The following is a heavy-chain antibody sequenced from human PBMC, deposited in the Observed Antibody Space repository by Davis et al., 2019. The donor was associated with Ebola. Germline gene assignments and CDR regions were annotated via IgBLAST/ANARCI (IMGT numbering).Heavy chain of an antibody. CDR1: GGSFSDYY. CDR2: INHRGST. V-gene: IGHV4-34*01. CDR3: AGIAASGSY. J-gene: IGHJ4*02. Sequence: GSLRLSCAVYGGSFSDYYWTWICQSPGKGLEWIGEINHRGSTNYNPSLKSRVTISVDTSKNQFSLKLTSVTAADTAVYSCAGIAASGSYWGQGALVTVSS. D-gene: IGHD3-22*01.